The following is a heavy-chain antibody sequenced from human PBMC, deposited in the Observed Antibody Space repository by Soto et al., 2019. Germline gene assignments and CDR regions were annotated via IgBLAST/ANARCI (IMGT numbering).Heavy chain of an antibody. D-gene: IGHD6-13*01. CDR1: VFTFSSYS. J-gene: IGHJ4*02. V-gene: IGHV3-21*01. CDR3: ARERGWQLYFDY. CDR2: VSFDSNYI. Sequence: GGSLRLSCAASVFTFSSYSMSWVRQAPGKGLEWVSLVSFDSNYIYYADSVKGRFTISRDNAKNSVYLQMNSLRAEDTAVYYCARERGWQLYFDYWGQGALVTVSS.